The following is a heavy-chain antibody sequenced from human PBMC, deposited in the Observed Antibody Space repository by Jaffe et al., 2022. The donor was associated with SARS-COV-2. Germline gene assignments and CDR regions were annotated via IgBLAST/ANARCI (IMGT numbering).Heavy chain of an antibody. J-gene: IGHJ6*02. Sequence: EVQLVESGGGLVKPGGSLRLSCAASGFTFSNAWMSWVRQAPGKGLEWVGRIKSKTDGGTTDYAAPVKGRFTISRDDSKNTLYLQMNSLKTEDTAVYYCTTGSVPAAIRAGHYYYYGMDVWGQGTTVTVSS. CDR1: GFTFSNAW. CDR2: IKSKTDGGTT. D-gene: IGHD2-2*02. V-gene: IGHV3-15*01. CDR3: TTGSVPAAIRAGHYYYYGMDV.